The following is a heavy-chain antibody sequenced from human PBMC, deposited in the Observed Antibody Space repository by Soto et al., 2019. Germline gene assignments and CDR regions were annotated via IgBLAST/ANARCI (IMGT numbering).Heavy chain of an antibody. CDR2: INHSAST. J-gene: IGHJ6*02. V-gene: IGHV4-34*01. CDR3: ARRYSSSWGYYYYGMAV. D-gene: IGHD6-13*01. Sequence: SETLSLTFAVYGGSFSGYYWSWIRPPPGKGLEWIGEINHSASTNYNPSLNCRVTISVDTSKNQFSLKLSSVTAADTAVYDCARRYSSSWGYYYYGMAVWGQGTTVTVSS. CDR1: GGSFSGYY.